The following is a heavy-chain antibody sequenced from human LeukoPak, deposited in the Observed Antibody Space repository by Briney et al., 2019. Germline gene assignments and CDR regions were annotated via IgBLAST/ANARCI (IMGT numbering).Heavy chain of an antibody. CDR3: ARGDTGNDAFDI. CDR1: GGSISSGGYS. V-gene: IGHV4-30-2*01. Sequence: SETLSLTCAVSGGSISSGGYSWSWIRQPPGKGLEWIVYMYHSGSTYYNPSPKSRVAFSVDRSKNDFSLKLSSVTAADTAVYYCARGDTGNDAFDIWGQGTMVTVSS. CDR2: MYHSGST. J-gene: IGHJ3*02.